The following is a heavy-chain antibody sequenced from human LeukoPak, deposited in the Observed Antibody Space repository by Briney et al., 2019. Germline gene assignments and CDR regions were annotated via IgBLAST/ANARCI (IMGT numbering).Heavy chain of an antibody. CDR3: ARASEYQLPHFDY. CDR1: GFTFNNYA. V-gene: IGHV3-23*01. J-gene: IGHJ4*02. Sequence: GGSLRLSCAASGFTFNNYAMSWVRQAPGKGLEWVSAISGSDAGTYYADSVKGRFTISRDNAKNSLYLQMNSLRAEDTAVYYCARASEYQLPHFDYWGQGTLVTVSS. CDR2: ISGSDAGT. D-gene: IGHD2-2*01.